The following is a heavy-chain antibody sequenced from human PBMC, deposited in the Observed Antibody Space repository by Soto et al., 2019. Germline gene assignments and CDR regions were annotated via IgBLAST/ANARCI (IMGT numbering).Heavy chain of an antibody. D-gene: IGHD1-26*01. CDR1: GFTFSSYG. Sequence: QVQLVESGGGVVQPGRSLRLSCAASGFTFSSYGMHWVRQAPGKGLEWVAVISYDGSNKYYADSVKGRFTISRDNSKNTLSLQMNSLRAEHTAVSYCAKDRVVGAPYGMDVWGQGTTVTVSS. CDR2: ISYDGSNK. J-gene: IGHJ6*02. V-gene: IGHV3-30*18. CDR3: AKDRVVGAPYGMDV.